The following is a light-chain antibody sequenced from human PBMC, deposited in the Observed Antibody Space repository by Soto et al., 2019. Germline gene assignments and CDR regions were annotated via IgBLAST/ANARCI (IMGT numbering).Light chain of an antibody. Sequence: NFMLTQPHSVSESPGKTVTISCTRSSGSIASNYVQWYQQRPGCAPTTVIYEDNQRPSGVPDRFSGSIDSSSNSASLTISGLKTEDEADYYCQSYDSSNVVFGGGTKPTVL. J-gene: IGLJ2*01. CDR3: QSYDSSNVV. V-gene: IGLV6-57*04. CDR2: EDN. CDR1: SGSIASNY.